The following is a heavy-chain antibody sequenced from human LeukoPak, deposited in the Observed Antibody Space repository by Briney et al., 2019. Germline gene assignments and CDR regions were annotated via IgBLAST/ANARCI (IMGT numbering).Heavy chain of an antibody. Sequence: GGSLRLSCVASGFMFDDYGMSWVRQAPGKGLEWVSGINWNGDSAGYADAVKGRFIISRDNAKNSMNLQMNSLRVEDTALYYCVREGGENWFDSWGRGILVTVSS. CDR1: GFMFDDYG. D-gene: IGHD3-16*01. CDR2: INWNGDSA. CDR3: VREGGENWFDS. J-gene: IGHJ5*01. V-gene: IGHV3-20*04.